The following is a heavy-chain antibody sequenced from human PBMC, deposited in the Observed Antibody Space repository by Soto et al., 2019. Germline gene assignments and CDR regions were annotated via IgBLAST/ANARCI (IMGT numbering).Heavy chain of an antibody. V-gene: IGHV3-30*18. Sequence: VQLLESGGGLIQPGGSLRLSCAASGFTFSYGIHWLRQAPGKGLEWVAYISYESSNKFYGASVKGRFTIARDNSKNTQFLQMNSLRAEDTAVYYCAKLVIGDCSGNTCDDYWGQGTLVAVSS. J-gene: IGHJ4*02. CDR1: GFTFSYG. D-gene: IGHD2-15*01. CDR3: AKLVIGDCSGNTCDDY. CDR2: ISYESSNK.